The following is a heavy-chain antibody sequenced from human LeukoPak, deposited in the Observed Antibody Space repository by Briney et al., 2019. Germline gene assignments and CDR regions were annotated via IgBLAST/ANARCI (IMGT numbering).Heavy chain of an antibody. CDR3: ASGITMVRGAIQRAFDY. CDR1: GYTFTGYY. D-gene: IGHD3-10*01. Sequence: ASVKVSCKASGYTFTGYYMHWVRQAPGQGLEWMGWINPNSGGTNYAQKFQGRVTMTRDTSISTAYMELSRLRSDDTAVYYCASGITMVRGAIQRAFDYWGQGTLVTVSS. J-gene: IGHJ4*02. CDR2: INPNSGGT. V-gene: IGHV1-2*02.